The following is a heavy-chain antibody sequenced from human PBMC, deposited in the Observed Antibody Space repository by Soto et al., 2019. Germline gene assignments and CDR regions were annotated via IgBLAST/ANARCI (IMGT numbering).Heavy chain of an antibody. CDR1: EYSFSNYW. Sequence: GESLKISCKVSEYSFSNYWIDWVLQVPWKGLEWMGIIYVGDSDTRYSPSFQGQVTISADKSINTAYLQWSSLKASDTAKYYCARHSGIDGENSGLYRMDGCGQGTTVTVYS. CDR2: IYVGDSDT. V-gene: IGHV5-51*01. J-gene: IGHJ6*02. CDR3: ARHSGIDGENSGLYRMDG. D-gene: IGHD3-10*01.